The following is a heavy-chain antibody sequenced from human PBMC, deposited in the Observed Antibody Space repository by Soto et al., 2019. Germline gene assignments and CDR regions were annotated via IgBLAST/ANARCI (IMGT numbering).Heavy chain of an antibody. V-gene: IGHV3-7*01. Sequence: PGGSLRLSCAASGFTFSGYWMSWVRQAPGKGLEWVANIKQDGSEKYYVDSVKGRFTISRDNAKKSLYLQMNSLRAEDTAVYYCARGEYQLPAYWGQGTLVTVPS. CDR3: ARGEYQLPAY. J-gene: IGHJ4*02. CDR1: GFTFSGYW. D-gene: IGHD2-2*01. CDR2: IKQDGSEK.